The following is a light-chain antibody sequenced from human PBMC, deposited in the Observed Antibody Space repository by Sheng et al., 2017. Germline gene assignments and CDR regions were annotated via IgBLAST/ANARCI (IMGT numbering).Light chain of an antibody. CDR2: GAS. CDR1: QGIENH. Sequence: IQVTQSPSSLSASVGDRVTITCRASQGIENHLAWYQQKPGKAPKLLIYGASNLRTGVPSRFSGSEFGTDFTFTISSLQPEDVATYYCQQYDNLPLTFGGGTKVEI. CDR3: QQYDNLPLT. J-gene: IGKJ4*01. V-gene: IGKV1-33*01.